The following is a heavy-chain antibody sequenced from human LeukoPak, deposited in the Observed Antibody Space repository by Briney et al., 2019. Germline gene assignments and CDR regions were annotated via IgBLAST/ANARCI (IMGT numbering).Heavy chain of an antibody. J-gene: IGHJ4*02. V-gene: IGHV3-64*01. CDR1: GFTFSTYS. CDR3: ARGISKEDFHY. CDR2: ITGNGVGT. D-gene: IGHD2-2*01. Sequence: PGGSLRLSCAASGFTFSTYSMHWVRQAPGKGLEYVSAITGNGVGTFYANSVKGRFTISRDNSKNTLYLQMGSLRAVDMAVYYCARGISKEDFHYWGRGTLVTVSS.